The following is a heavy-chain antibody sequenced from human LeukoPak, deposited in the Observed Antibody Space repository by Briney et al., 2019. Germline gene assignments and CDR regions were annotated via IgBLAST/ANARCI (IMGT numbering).Heavy chain of an antibody. Sequence: SVEVSCKASGGTFSSYAISWVRQAPGQGLEWMGRIIPILGIANYAQKFQGRVTITADKSTSTAYMELSSLRSEDTAVYYCARALENDYGDSTIDYWGQGTLVTVSS. J-gene: IGHJ4*02. CDR3: ARALENDYGDSTIDY. D-gene: IGHD4-17*01. V-gene: IGHV1-69*04. CDR1: GGTFSSYA. CDR2: IIPILGIA.